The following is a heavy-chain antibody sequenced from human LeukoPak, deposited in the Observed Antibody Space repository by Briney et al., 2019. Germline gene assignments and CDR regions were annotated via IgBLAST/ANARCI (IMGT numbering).Heavy chain of an antibody. CDR3: ARGSGSYSLYYFDY. CDR2: INHSGST. J-gene: IGHJ4*02. D-gene: IGHD1-26*01. V-gene: IGHV4-34*01. Sequence: SETLSLTCAVYGGSFSGYYWSWIRQPPGKGLEWIGEINHSGSTNYNPSLKSRVTISVDTSKNQFSLKLSSVTAADTAVYYCARGSGSYSLYYFDYWGQETLVTVSS. CDR1: GGSFSGYY.